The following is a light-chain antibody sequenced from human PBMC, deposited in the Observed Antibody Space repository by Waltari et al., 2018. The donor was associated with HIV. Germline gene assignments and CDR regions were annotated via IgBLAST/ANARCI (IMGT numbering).Light chain of an antibody. CDR3: SSYAGSNNFGV. CDR2: EVS. J-gene: IGLJ2*01. CDR1: SSDVGGYKY. Sequence: QPALNQPPSASGSPGQSVTIPCTGTSSDVGGYKYVSWYQQHPGKAPKLMIYEVSKRPSGVPDRFSGSKSGNTASLTVSGLQAEDEADYYCSSYAGSNNFGVFGGGTKVTVL. V-gene: IGLV2-8*01.